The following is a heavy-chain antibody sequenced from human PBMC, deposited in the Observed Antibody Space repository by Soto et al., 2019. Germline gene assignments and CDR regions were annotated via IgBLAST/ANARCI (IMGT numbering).Heavy chain of an antibody. CDR3: ARKRYLHWFDP. V-gene: IGHV1-46*01. Sequence: ASVKVSCEASGYSFPSYYIDWVRQAPGQGLEWMGIINPSGGSTSYAQKFQGRVTMTRDTSTSTVYMELSSLRSEDTAVYYCARKRYLHWFDPWGQGTLVNVSS. CDR1: GYSFPSYY. CDR2: INPSGGST. J-gene: IGHJ5*02. D-gene: IGHD3-16*02.